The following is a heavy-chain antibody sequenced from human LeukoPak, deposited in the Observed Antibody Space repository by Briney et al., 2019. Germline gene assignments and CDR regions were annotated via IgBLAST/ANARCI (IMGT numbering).Heavy chain of an antibody. D-gene: IGHD6-13*01. CDR2: ISSSTV. CDR3: AREDSSSRLNYFDY. J-gene: IGHJ4*02. Sequence: PGGSLRLSCAASGFTFSSYNMNWVRQAPGKGLEWVSYISSSTVYYADSVKGRFTISRDIAKNSLYLQMKSLRAEDTALHYCAREDSSSRLNYFDYWGQGTLVTVSS. V-gene: IGHV3-48*01. CDR1: GFTFSSYN.